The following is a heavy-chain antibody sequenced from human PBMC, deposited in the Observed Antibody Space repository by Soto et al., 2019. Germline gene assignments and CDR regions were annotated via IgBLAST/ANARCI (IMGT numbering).Heavy chain of an antibody. CDR2: IVYSGGT. D-gene: IGHD1-26*01. Sequence: ASETLSLTCTVSGGSISSGGDYWSWIRQHPGKVLEWIVYIVYSGGTYYNPSLKSRVTISLDTADNQFSLKLGAVTAADTAVYYCERVDTSMGATCVSYWGQGTLVTVSS. V-gene: IGHV4-31*03. CDR1: GGSISSGGDY. J-gene: IGHJ4*02. CDR3: ERVDTSMGATCVSY.